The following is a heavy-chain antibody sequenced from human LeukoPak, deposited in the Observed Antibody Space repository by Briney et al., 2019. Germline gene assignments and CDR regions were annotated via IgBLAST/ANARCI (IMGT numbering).Heavy chain of an antibody. Sequence: GGSLRLSCAASGFTFGDYAMSWVRQAPGKGLQWVGFLRSKTYTETTEYAASVKGRFIISRDDSKSIAYLQMNSLKTEDTAVYYCSRVAGGTYYYYYMDVWGKGTTVTVSS. D-gene: IGHD3-16*01. J-gene: IGHJ6*03. CDR1: GFTFGDYA. CDR2: LRSKTYTETT. CDR3: SRVAGGTYYYYYMDV. V-gene: IGHV3-49*04.